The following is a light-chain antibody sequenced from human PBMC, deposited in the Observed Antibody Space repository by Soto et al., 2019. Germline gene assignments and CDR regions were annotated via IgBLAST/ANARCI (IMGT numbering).Light chain of an antibody. V-gene: IGKV3-11*01. CDR3: QQRSNWPPYT. CDR1: QSVSSY. J-gene: IGKJ2*01. Sequence: EIVLTQSPATLSLSPGERATLSCRAGQSVSSYLAWYQQKPGQAPRLLIYDASNRATGIPARFSGSGSGTDFTLTISSREPEDFAVYYCQQRSNWPPYTFGQGTKLEIK. CDR2: DAS.